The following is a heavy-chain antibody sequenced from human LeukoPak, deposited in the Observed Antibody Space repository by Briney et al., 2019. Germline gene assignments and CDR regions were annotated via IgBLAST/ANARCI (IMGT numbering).Heavy chain of an antibody. J-gene: IGHJ4*02. CDR3: ARAESAYSSSWLPFDY. Sequence: GSLRLSCAASGFTFSSYGMHWVRQAPGKGLEWVAFIRYDGSNKYYADSVKGRFTISRDNSKNTLYLQMNSLRPEDTAVYYCARAESAYSSSWLPFDYWGQGTLVTVSS. D-gene: IGHD6-13*01. V-gene: IGHV3-30*02. CDR1: GFTFSSYG. CDR2: IRYDGSNK.